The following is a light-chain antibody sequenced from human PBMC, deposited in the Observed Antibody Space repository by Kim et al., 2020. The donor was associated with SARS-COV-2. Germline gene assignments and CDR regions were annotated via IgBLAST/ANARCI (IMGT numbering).Light chain of an antibody. CDR1: SANIGCNA. V-gene: IGLV1-44*01. J-gene: IGLJ3*02. Sequence: GQTITVSCSVSSANIGCNAVNWYQQFPGTAPKLRIDNNDQRPSGVPDRFSGYKSGTSASLAISGLRSDDDSEYYCAVWDDSHTGWVFGGGTQLTVL. CDR3: AVWDDSHTGWV. CDR2: NND.